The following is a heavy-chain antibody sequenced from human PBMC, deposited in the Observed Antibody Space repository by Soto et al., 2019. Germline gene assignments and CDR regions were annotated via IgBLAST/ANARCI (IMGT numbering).Heavy chain of an antibody. J-gene: IGHJ4*02. CDR1: GYSFTSFP. D-gene: IGHD3-10*01. CDR2: INAANGYT. V-gene: IGHV1-3*01. CDR3: ARGGGLDD. Sequence: QVQLLQSGAEVKKPGASVKVSCKASGYSFTSFPIHWVRQAPGQGLECMGWINAANGYTRYSQKFQGRVTITRDTPATTAYMDLSSLTSEDTAVYYCARGGGLDDWGQGTLITVSS.